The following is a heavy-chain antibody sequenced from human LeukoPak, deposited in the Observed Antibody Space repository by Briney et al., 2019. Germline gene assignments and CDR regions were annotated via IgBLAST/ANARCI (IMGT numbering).Heavy chain of an antibody. CDR2: IIPIFGTA. CDR3: ATQDIVVVPAAIHYYYYGMDV. Sequence: SVKVSCKASGGTFSSYAISWVRQAPGQGLEWMGGIIPIFGTANYAQKFQGRVTITADESTSTAYMELSSLRSEDTAVYYCATQDIVVVPAAIHYYYYGMDVWGQGTTVTVSS. CDR1: GGTFSSYA. V-gene: IGHV1-69*01. D-gene: IGHD2-2*01. J-gene: IGHJ6*02.